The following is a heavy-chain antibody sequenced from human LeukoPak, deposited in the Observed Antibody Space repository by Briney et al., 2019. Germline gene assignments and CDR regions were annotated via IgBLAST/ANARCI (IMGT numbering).Heavy chain of an antibody. J-gene: IGHJ4*02. V-gene: IGHV4-31*03. Sequence: PSETLSLTCTVSGGSVSSGGYYWSWIRQHPQKGPEWIGYISDRGRTYYNPSLMSRLTISVDTSKNQFSLRLTSVTAADTAVYYCARSSRLGQLSLGYWGQGTLVTVSS. CDR2: ISDRGRT. CDR1: GGSVSSGGYY. D-gene: IGHD3-16*02. CDR3: ARSSRLGQLSLGY.